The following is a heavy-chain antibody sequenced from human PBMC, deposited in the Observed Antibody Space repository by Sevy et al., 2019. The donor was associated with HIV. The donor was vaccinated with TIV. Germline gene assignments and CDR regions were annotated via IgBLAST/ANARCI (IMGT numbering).Heavy chain of an antibody. CDR1: GFTFDDYT. Sequence: GGSLRLSCAASGFTFDDYTMHWVRHAPGKGLEWVSLISWDGGSTYYADSVKGRFTISRDNSKNSLYLQMNSLRTEDTALYYCAKDHRRIAAAGYEMDYWGQGTLVTVSS. J-gene: IGHJ4*02. D-gene: IGHD6-13*01. CDR2: ISWDGGST. V-gene: IGHV3-43*01. CDR3: AKDHRRIAAAGYEMDY.